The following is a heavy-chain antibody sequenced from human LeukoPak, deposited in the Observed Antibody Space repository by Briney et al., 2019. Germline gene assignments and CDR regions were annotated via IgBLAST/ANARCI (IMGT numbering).Heavy chain of an antibody. Sequence: PGGSLRLSCAASGFTFSSYGMHGVRQAPGKGLEWVAVISYDGSNKYYADSVKGRFTISRDNSKNTLYLQLNSLRAEDTAVYYCAKSGVLLWFGELLYFDYWGQGTLLTVSS. J-gene: IGHJ4*02. D-gene: IGHD3-10*01. CDR3: AKSGVLLWFGELLYFDY. CDR1: GFTFSSYG. CDR2: ISYDGSNK. V-gene: IGHV3-30*18.